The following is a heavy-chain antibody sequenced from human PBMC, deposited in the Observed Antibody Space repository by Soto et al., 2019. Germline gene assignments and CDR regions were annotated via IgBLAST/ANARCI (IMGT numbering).Heavy chain of an antibody. Sequence: VQLVESGGGLVQPGGSLRLSCAASGFTFSSYWMSWVRQAPGKGLEWVANIKQDGSEKYYVDSVKGRFTISRDNAKNSLYLQMNSLRAEDTAVYYCARGIFGSIIGWFDPWGQGTLVTVSS. D-gene: IGHD3-10*02. CDR2: IKQDGSEK. V-gene: IGHV3-7*01. CDR3: ARGIFGSIIGWFDP. J-gene: IGHJ5*02. CDR1: GFTFSSYW.